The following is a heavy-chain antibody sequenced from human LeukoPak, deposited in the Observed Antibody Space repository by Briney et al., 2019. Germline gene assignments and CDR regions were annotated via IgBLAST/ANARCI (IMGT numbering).Heavy chain of an antibody. J-gene: IGHJ6*01. D-gene: IGHD2-8*02. CDR1: GVTFSVYA. Sequence: GRSLRLSCAASGVTFSVYAVSWVRQAPGKGLEWVSGFGTDGNTHYAESVRGRFDISRDTSKTTVYLQLNSLSAADTALYYCARDIPYWVAVDVWGQGTTVTVST. CDR2: FGTDGNT. CDR3: ARDIPYWVAVDV. V-gene: IGHV3-23*01.